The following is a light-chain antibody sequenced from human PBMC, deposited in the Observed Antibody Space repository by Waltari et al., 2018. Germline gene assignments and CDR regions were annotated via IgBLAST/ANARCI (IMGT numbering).Light chain of an antibody. V-gene: IGLV1-51*02. CDR1: SSNIGNNY. CDR3: GTWDSSLSGAV. J-gene: IGLJ7*01. CDR2: ENS. Sequence: QSVLTQPPSVSAAPGQRVTISCSGGSSNIGNNYVSWYRQFPGTAPKLLIYENSERPSGLPGRFSDSQSGTSATLDITGLQAGDEADYYCGTWDSSLSGAVFGGGTHLTVL.